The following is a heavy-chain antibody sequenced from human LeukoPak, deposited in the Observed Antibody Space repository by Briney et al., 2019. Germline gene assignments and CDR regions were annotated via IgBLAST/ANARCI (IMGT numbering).Heavy chain of an antibody. CDR3: VRDGGTDWYDP. CDR1: GFTISDYW. V-gene: IGHV3-7*01. J-gene: IGHJ5*02. CDR2: IKQDGVEK. Sequence: GGSLRLSCAASGFTISDYWMTWVRQAPGKGLEWVANIKQDGVEKSYVDSVKGRFTISRDNANNSIFLQMNSLRVEDTAIYYCVRDGGTDWYDPWGQETLVSVSS. D-gene: IGHD3-16*01.